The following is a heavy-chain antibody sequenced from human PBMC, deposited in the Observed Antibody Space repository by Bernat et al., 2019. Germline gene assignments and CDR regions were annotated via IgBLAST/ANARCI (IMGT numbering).Heavy chain of an antibody. CDR3: ARDAGRNDSSGYYRHRLDD. CDR2: IYYSGST. D-gene: IGHD3-22*01. V-gene: IGHV4-31*03. CDR1: GGSISSGGYY. J-gene: IGHJ4*02. Sequence: QVQLQESGPGLVKPSQTLSLTCTFSGGSISSGGYYWSWIRPHPGKGLEWIGYIYYSGSTYYNPPLKSRVTISVDTSKNQFSLKLGSVTAADTAVYYCARDAGRNDSSGYYRHRLDDWGQGTLVTVSS.